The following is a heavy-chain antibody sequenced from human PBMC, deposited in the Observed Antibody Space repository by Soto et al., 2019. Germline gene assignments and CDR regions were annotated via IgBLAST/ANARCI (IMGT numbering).Heavy chain of an antibody. V-gene: IGHV3-9*01. D-gene: IGHD3-10*01. CDR3: AKDGETYYYGSGSQLYYYYMDV. CDR2: ISWNSGSI. J-gene: IGHJ6*03. Sequence: GGSLRLSCAASGFTFDDYAMHWVRQAPGKGLEWVSGISWNSGSIGYADSVKGRFTISRDNAKNSLYLQMNSLRAEDTALYYCAKDGETYYYGSGSQLYYYYMDVWGKGTTVTVSS. CDR1: GFTFDDYA.